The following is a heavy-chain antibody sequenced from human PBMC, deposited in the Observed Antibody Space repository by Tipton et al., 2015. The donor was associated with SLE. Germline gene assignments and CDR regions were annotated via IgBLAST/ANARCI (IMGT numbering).Heavy chain of an antibody. Sequence: TLSLTCTVSGASFTGDYWSWIRQPPGKGLEWIGYAFYTGRTSYKSSLKSRVNISIDMSSNQFSLKLSAVTAADTAVYHCARHIWGGYDAFDVWGRGTLVTVSS. CDR2: AFYTGRT. V-gene: IGHV4-59*08. CDR1: GASFTGDY. J-gene: IGHJ3*01. CDR3: ARHIWGGYDAFDV. D-gene: IGHD3-16*01.